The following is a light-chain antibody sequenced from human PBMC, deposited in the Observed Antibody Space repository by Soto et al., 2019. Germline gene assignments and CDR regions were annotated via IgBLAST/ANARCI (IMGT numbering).Light chain of an antibody. CDR3: ALWDDSLNGWV. CDR2: SNN. V-gene: IGLV1-44*01. Sequence: QAVVTQPPSASGTPGQRVTISCSGSSSNIGRNVVNWYQHLPGTAPKLLIYSNNRRPSGVPDRFSGSKSGTSASLAISGLQSEDEADYYCALWDDSLNGWVFGGGTQLTVL. CDR1: SSNIGRNV. J-gene: IGLJ3*02.